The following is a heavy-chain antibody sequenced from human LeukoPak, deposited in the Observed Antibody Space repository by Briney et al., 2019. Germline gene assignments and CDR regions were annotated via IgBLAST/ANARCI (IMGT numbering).Heavy chain of an antibody. D-gene: IGHD3-22*01. J-gene: IGHJ4*02. V-gene: IGHV7-4-1*02. CDR1: GYTFTSYA. CDR3: ARDRDSSGYYYVEDY. CDR2: INTNTGNP. Sequence: ASVEVSCKASGYTFTSYAMNWVRQAPGQGLEWMGWINTNTGNPTYAQGFTGRFVFSLDTSISTAYLQISSLKAEDTAVYYCARDRDSSGYYYVEDYWGQGTLVTVSS.